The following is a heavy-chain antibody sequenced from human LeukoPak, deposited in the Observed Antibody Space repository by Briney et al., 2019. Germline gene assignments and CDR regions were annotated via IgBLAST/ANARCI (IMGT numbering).Heavy chain of an antibody. Sequence: GGSLRLSCAASGFTFSTFWMHWVRQAPGKGLVWVSRINTDGSSTIYADSVKGRFTISRDNAKNTLYLQMNSLRAEDTAVYYCARSEYSSTWYGDYYYHYMDVWGKGTTVTVSS. D-gene: IGHD6-13*01. CDR3: ARSEYSSTWYGDYYYHYMDV. CDR2: INTDGSST. CDR1: GFTFSTFW. J-gene: IGHJ6*03. V-gene: IGHV3-74*01.